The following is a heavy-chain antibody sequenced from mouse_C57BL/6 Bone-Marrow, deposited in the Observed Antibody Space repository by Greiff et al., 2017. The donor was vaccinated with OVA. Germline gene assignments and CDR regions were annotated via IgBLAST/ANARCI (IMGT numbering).Heavy chain of an antibody. CDR2: INPNNGGT. Sequence: EVKLQESGPELVKPGASVKMSCKASGYTFTDYNMHWVKQSHGKSLEWIGYINPNNGGTSYNQKFKGKATLTVNKSSSTAYMELRSLTSEDSAVYYCARGGLRWYFDVWGTGTTVTVSS. CDR3: ARGGLRWYFDV. V-gene: IGHV1-22*01. J-gene: IGHJ1*03. D-gene: IGHD2-2*01. CDR1: GYTFTDYN.